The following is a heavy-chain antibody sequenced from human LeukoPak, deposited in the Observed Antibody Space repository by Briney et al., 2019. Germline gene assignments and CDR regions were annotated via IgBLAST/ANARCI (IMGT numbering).Heavy chain of an antibody. J-gene: IGHJ4*02. CDR2: LYTNGGA. V-gene: IGHV4-61*02. Sequence: SETLSLTCTVSGASISSGGYFWTWIRQPAVKGLEWIGRLYTNGGATYNPSLKSRVTFSLDTSSQFSLKLTSVTAADTAVYFCARDDETFGDSFDYWGPGTLVTVSS. CDR3: ARDDETFGDSFDY. D-gene: IGHD2/OR15-2a*01. CDR1: GASISSGGYF.